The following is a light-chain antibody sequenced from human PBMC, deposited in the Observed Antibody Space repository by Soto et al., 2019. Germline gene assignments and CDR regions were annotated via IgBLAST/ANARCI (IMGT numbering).Light chain of an antibody. CDR2: DAS. CDR3: QQRSNWPRT. J-gene: IGKJ1*01. V-gene: IGKV3-11*01. CDR1: QSVSSY. Sequence: EIVLTQSPATLSLSPGERATLSRRASQSVSSYLAWYQQKPGQAPRLLIYDASNRATGIPARFSGSGSKTDFTLTISSLEPEDFAVYYCQQRSNWPRTFGQGTKVEIK.